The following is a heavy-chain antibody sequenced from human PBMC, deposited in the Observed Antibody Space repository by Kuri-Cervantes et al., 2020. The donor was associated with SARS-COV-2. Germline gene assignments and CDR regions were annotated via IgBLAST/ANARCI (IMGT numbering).Heavy chain of an antibody. J-gene: IGHJ4*02. CDR1: GGSFSGYY. D-gene: IGHD5-18*01. CDR3: GCVSWIQLWQRYSDS. V-gene: IGHV4-34*01. CDR2: INHSGST. Sequence: GSLRLSCAAYGGSFSGYYWSWIRQPPGKGLEWFGEINHSGSTNYNPSLKSRVAISLDTSKNQVSLRLTSATAADTAVYYCGCVSWIQLWQRYSDSWGQGTLVTVSS.